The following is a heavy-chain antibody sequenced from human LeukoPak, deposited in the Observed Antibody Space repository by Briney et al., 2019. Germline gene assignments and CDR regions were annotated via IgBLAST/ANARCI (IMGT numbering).Heavy chain of an antibody. V-gene: IGHV1-46*03. CDR1: GYTFTSYH. D-gene: IGHD6-6*01. Sequence: ASVKVSCKASGYTFTSYHMHWVRQAPGQGLEWMGIINPSGGSTSYAQKFQGRVTMTRDTSTSTVYMELSSLRSEDTAVYYCARFLAARRDAFDIWGQGTMVTVSS. J-gene: IGHJ3*02. CDR2: INPSGGST. CDR3: ARFLAARRDAFDI.